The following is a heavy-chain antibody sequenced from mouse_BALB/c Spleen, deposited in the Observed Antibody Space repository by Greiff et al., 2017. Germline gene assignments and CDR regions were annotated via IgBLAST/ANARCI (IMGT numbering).Heavy chain of an antibody. V-gene: IGHV2-9-2*01. CDR2: IWTGGGT. CDR1: GFSLTSYD. D-gene: IGHD1-1*01. CDR3: VRANYYGSSLLAMDY. J-gene: IGHJ4*01. Sequence: QVQLKESGPGLVAPSQSLSITCTVSGFSLTSYDISWIRQPPGKGLEWLGVIWTGGGTNYNSAFMSRLSISKDNSKSQVFLKMNSLQTDDTAIYYCVRANYYGSSLLAMDYWGQGTSVTVSS.